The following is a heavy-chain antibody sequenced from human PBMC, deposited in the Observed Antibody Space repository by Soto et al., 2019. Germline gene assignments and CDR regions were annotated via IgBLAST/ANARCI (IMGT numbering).Heavy chain of an antibody. CDR3: ARDRGPSSGYYPYWFDP. CDR1: GFTFSSYA. J-gene: IGHJ5*02. CDR2: ISGSDGST. D-gene: IGHD3-22*01. Sequence: QPGGSLRLSCAASGFTFSSYAMNWVRQAPGKGLEWVSVISGSDGSTYYADSVKGRFTISRDNSKNTLNLQMNSLRAEDTAVYYCARDRGPSSGYYPYWFDPWGQGTLVTVSS. V-gene: IGHV3-23*01.